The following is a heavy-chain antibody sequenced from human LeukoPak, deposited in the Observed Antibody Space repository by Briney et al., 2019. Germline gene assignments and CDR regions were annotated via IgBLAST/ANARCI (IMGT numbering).Heavy chain of an antibody. CDR1: GYTFTSYA. CDR2: INTNTGSP. D-gene: IGHD3-22*01. Sequence: ASVKVSCKASGYTFTSYAMNWVRQAPGQGLEWMGWINTNTGSPTYAQGFTGRFVFSLDTSVSTAYLQISSLKAEDTAVYYCAGDSGYYDSSGYYTWGQGTLVTVSS. V-gene: IGHV7-4-1*02. CDR3: AGDSGYYDSSGYYT. J-gene: IGHJ4*02.